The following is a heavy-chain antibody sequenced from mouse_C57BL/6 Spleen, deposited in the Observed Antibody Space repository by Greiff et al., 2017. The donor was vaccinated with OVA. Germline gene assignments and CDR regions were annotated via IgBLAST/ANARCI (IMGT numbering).Heavy chain of an antibody. CDR3: ARGGVGRTWFAY. Sequence: EVKVEESGPGMVKPSQSLSLTCTVTGYSITSGYDWHWIRHFPGNKLEWMGYISYSGSTNYNPSLKSRISITHDTSKNHFFLKLNSVTTEDTATYYCARGGVGRTWFAYWGQGTLVTVSA. CDR2: ISYSGST. J-gene: IGHJ3*01. V-gene: IGHV3-1*01. CDR1: GYSITSGYD.